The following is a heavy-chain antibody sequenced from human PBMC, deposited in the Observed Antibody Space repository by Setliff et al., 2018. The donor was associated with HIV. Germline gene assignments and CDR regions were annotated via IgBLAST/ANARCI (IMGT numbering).Heavy chain of an antibody. CDR1: GGTFSIFS. Sequence: SVKVSCKTSGGTFSIFSITWVRQAPGQGLEWMGGIIPIFGTKNFAQKFQGRLTITADESTNTAYMELSSLKSEDTAVYYCARDPTGGAARFDYWGQGTLVTVS. CDR2: IIPIFGTK. V-gene: IGHV1-69*13. D-gene: IGHD6-6*01. CDR3: ARDPTGGAARFDY. J-gene: IGHJ4*02.